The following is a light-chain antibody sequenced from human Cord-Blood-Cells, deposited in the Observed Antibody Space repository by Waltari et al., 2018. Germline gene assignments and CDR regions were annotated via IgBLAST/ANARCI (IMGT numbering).Light chain of an antibody. J-gene: IGKJ1*01. CDR3: QQYNSYRT. CDR1: QSISSW. V-gene: IGKV1-5*03. Sequence: DIQMTQSPSTLSASVGDRVTITCRASQSISSWLAWYQQKPGKDPKLLIYKASSLESGVPSRFSGSGSGTEFTLTISNLQPYDFATYYCQQYNSYRTFGQGTKMEIK. CDR2: KAS.